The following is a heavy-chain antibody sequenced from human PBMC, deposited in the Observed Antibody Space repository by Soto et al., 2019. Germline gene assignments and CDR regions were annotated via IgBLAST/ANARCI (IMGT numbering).Heavy chain of an antibody. CDR1: GGSMSSYY. V-gene: IGHV4-59*01. D-gene: IGHD6-25*01. CDR3: ARDQYSSAGPGMDV. Sequence: PSETLSLTCTVSGGSMSSYYWSWIRQPPGKGLEWIGYIYYSGSTNYNPSLKSRVTISVDTSKNQFSLKLSSVTAADTAVYYCARDQYSSAGPGMDVWGQGTTVTVSS. CDR2: IYYSGST. J-gene: IGHJ6*02.